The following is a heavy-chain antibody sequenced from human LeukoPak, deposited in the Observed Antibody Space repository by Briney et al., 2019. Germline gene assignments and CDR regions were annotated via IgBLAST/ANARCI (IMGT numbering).Heavy chain of an antibody. J-gene: IGHJ4*02. CDR2: ISGSGGST. CDR1: GFTFSSYA. D-gene: IGHD3-10*01. CDR3: AKDEVPPDYYGSGSYSDY. Sequence: GGSLRLSCAASGFTFSSYAMSWVRQAPGKGLEWVSAISGSGGSTYYADSVKGRFTISRDNSKNTLYLQMNSLRAEDTAVYYCAKDEVPPDYYGSGSYSDYWGQGTLVTVSS. V-gene: IGHV3-23*01.